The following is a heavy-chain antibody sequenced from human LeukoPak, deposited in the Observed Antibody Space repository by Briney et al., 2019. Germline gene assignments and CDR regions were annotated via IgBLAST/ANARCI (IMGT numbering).Heavy chain of an antibody. CDR2: FDPEDGET. J-gene: IGHJ4*02. CDR1: GYTLTELS. V-gene: IGHV1-24*01. CDR3: ATDLGYDNKGDYDY. Sequence: ASVKVSCKVSGYTLTELSMHWVRQAPGKGLEWMGGFDPEDGETIYAQKFQGRVTMSEDTSTDTAYMELSSLRSEDTAVYYCATDLGYDNKGDYDYWGQGTLVTVSS. D-gene: IGHD5-12*01.